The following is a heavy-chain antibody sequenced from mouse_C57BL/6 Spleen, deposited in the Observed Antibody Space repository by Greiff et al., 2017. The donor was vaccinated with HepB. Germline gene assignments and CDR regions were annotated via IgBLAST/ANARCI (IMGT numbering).Heavy chain of an antibody. CDR1: GYTFTSYT. J-gene: IGHJ4*01. V-gene: IGHV1-4*01. Sequence: VQLQQSGAALARPGASVKMSCKASGYTFTSYTMHWVKQRPGQGLEWIGYINPSSGYTKYNQKFKDKATLTADKSSSTAYMQLSSLTSEDSAVYYCASPDAMDYWGQGTSVTVSS. CDR2: INPSSGYT. CDR3: ASPDAMDY.